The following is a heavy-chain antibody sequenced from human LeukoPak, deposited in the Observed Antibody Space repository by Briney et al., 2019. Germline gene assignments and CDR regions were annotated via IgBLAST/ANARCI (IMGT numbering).Heavy chain of an antibody. D-gene: IGHD5-12*01. V-gene: IGHV3-7*01. CDR3: ARDSPGYGAYVS. CDR1: GVTFSTYW. J-gene: IGHJ1*01. Sequence: PGGSLRLSCAAPGVTFSTYWMTWGRRAPGKGLGWLDNIKEDGSREYYVDSVNGRFTISRDNAKNSLYLQMDSLTAEDTAVYYCARDSPGYGAYVSWGQGTLVSVSS. CDR2: IKEDGSRE.